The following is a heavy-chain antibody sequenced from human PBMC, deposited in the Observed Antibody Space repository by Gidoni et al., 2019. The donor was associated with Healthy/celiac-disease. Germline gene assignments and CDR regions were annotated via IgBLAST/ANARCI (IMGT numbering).Heavy chain of an antibody. V-gene: IGHV4-61*02. CDR3: ARGLAARPYAFDI. CDR2: IYTSGST. J-gene: IGHJ3*02. Sequence: VQLQQSGPGLVKSSPPLSLTCTVSGGSLSSGSYYWSWIRQPAGKGLEWIGRIYTSGSTNYNPSLKSRVTISVDTSKNQFSLKLSSVTAADTAVYYCARGLAARPYAFDIWGQGTMVTVSS. CDR1: GGSLSSGSYY. D-gene: IGHD6-6*01.